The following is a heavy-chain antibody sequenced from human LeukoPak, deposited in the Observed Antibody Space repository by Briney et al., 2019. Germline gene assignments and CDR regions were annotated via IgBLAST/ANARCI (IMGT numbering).Heavy chain of an antibody. J-gene: IGHJ4*02. V-gene: IGHV3-21*01. CDR2: ISSSSSYI. D-gene: IGHD1-26*01. Sequence: GGSLRLSCAASGFTFSSYSMNWVRQAPGKGLEWVSSISSSSSYIYYADSVKGRFTISRDNAKNSLYLQMNSLRAEDTAVYYCARYPVGATTYYFDYWGQGTLVTVSS. CDR1: GFTFSSYS. CDR3: ARYPVGATTYYFDY.